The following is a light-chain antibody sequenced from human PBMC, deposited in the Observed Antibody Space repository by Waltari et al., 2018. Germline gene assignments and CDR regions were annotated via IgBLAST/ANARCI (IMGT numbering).Light chain of an antibody. V-gene: IGLV3-1*01. Sequence: SYELTQPPSVSVSPGQTASITCPGDKLGDKYACWYQQKPGQSPVLVIYQDIKRPSGIPDRFSGSNSGNTATLTISGSQAMDEADYYCQAWDSRVVFGGGTKLTVL. CDR1: KLGDKY. CDR3: QAWDSRVV. CDR2: QDI. J-gene: IGLJ2*01.